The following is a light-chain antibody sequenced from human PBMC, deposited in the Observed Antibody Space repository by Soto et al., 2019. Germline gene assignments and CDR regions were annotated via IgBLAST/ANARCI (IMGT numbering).Light chain of an antibody. CDR2: AAS. V-gene: IGKV1-8*01. CDR1: HGISSY. J-gene: IGKJ1*01. Sequence: AIRITQSPSSLSASTGDRVIITCRASHGISSYLAWYQQKPGKAPKLLIYAASTLQSGVPSRFSGSGSGTDFTLTISSLQPEDFATYYCLQDYNYPWTFGQGTKVDIK. CDR3: LQDYNYPWT.